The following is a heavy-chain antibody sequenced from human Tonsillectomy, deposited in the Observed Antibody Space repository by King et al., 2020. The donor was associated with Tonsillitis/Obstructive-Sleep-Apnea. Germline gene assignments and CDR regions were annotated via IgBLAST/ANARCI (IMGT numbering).Heavy chain of an antibody. Sequence: VQLQESGPGLVKPSETLSLTCTVSGGSISSYYWSWIRQPPGKGLEWIGYIYYSGSTNYNPSLKSRVTISVDTSKIQFSLKLSSVTAADTAVYYCARHVPHYDLDAFDIWGQGTMVTVSS. V-gene: IGHV4-59*08. CDR3: ARHVPHYDLDAFDI. D-gene: IGHD3-3*01. CDR2: IYYSGST. J-gene: IGHJ3*02. CDR1: GGSISSYY.